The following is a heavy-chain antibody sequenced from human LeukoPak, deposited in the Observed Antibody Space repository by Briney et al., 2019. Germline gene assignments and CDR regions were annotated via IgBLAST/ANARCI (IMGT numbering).Heavy chain of an antibody. CDR3: ARDRRGGDSSGWWGYYFDY. CDR1: GGSISSSSYY. Sequence: SETLSLTCTVSGGSISSSSYYWGWIRQPPGKGLEWIGRIYTSGSTNYNPSLKSRVTMSVDTSKNQFSLKLSSVTAADTAVYYCARDRRGGDSSGWWGYYFDYWGQGTLVTVSS. D-gene: IGHD6-19*01. CDR2: IYTSGST. J-gene: IGHJ4*02. V-gene: IGHV4-39*07.